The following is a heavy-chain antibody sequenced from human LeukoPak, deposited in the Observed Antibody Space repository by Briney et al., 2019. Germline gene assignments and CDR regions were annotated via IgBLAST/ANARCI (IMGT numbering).Heavy chain of an antibody. CDR2: INHSGST. CDR1: GGSFSGYY. Sequence: SETLSLTCAAYGGSFSGYYWSWIRQPPGKGLEWIGEINHSGSTNYNPSLKSRVTISVDTSKNQFSLKLSSVTAADTAVYYCARAPNYYDSSGYYGAYNWFDPWGQGTLVTVSS. CDR3: ARAPNYYDSSGYYGAYNWFDP. V-gene: IGHV4-34*01. J-gene: IGHJ5*02. D-gene: IGHD3-22*01.